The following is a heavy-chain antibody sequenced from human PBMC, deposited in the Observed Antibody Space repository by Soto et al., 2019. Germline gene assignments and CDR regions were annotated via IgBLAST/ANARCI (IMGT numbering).Heavy chain of an antibody. V-gene: IGHV3-30-3*01. Sequence: QVPLVESGGGVVQPGRSLRLSCAASGFTFSSYAMHWVRQAPGKGLEWVAVISYDGSNKYYADSVKGRFTISRDNSKNTLYLQMNSLRAEDTAVYYCARGDYGDYLNWYFDLWGRGTLVTVSS. J-gene: IGHJ2*01. CDR2: ISYDGSNK. CDR3: ARGDYGDYLNWYFDL. CDR1: GFTFSSYA. D-gene: IGHD4-17*01.